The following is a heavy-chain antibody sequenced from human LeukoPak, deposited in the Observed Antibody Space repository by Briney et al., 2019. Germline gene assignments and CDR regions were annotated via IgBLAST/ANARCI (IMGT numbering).Heavy chain of an antibody. D-gene: IGHD6-13*01. CDR3: ARIAAAGTGTGLIDY. Sequence: SETLSLTCTVSGGSISSYYWSWIRQPPGKGLEGIGYIYYSGSTNYNPSLKSRVTISVDTSKNQFSLKLSSVTAADTAVYYCARIAAAGTGTGLIDYWGQGTLVTVSS. V-gene: IGHV4-59*01. J-gene: IGHJ4*02. CDR1: GGSISSYY. CDR2: IYYSGST.